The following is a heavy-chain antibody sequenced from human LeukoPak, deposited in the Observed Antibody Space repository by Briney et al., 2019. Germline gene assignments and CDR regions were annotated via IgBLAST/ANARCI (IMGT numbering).Heavy chain of an antibody. Sequence: GGSLRLXCAASGFTFSSHGMHWVRQAPGKGLEWVAVIWYDGSNKYYADSVKGRFTISRDNSENMVSLQMNRLRAEGTAVYYCARGEDQLDYWGQGTLVTVSS. V-gene: IGHV3-33*01. CDR2: IWYDGSNK. CDR1: GFTFSSHG. CDR3: ARGEDQLDY. J-gene: IGHJ4*02.